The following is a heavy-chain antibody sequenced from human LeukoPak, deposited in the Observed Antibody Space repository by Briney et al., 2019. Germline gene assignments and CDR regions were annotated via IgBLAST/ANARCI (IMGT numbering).Heavy chain of an antibody. CDR1: GDSISSSSYY. Sequence: SETLSLTCTVSGDSISSSSYYWGWIRQPPGKGLEWIGNINYSGRTYYNPSLKSRVTISVDTSKNQFSLKLSSVTAADTAVYYLARNHSHHIVVVTAIDDWGLGTLVTVSS. D-gene: IGHD2-21*02. J-gene: IGHJ4*02. V-gene: IGHV4-39*01. CDR3: ARNHSHHIVVVTAIDD. CDR2: INYSGRT.